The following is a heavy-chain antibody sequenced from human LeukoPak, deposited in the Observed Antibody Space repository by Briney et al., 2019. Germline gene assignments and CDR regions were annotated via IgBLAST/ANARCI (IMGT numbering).Heavy chain of an antibody. D-gene: IGHD6-19*01. J-gene: IGHJ4*02. CDR3: AKQIAVAGTGGY. CDR2: ISGSGDRT. V-gene: IGHV3-23*01. Sequence: GGSLRLSCAASGFTFSSSAMSWVRQAPGKGLEWVSTISGSGDRTYYADSVKGRFTISRDNSKNTLYLQMNSLRAEDTAVYYCAKQIAVAGTGGYWGQGTLVTVSS. CDR1: GFTFSSSA.